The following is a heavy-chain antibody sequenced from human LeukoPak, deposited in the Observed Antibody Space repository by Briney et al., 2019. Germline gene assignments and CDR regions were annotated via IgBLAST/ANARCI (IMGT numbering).Heavy chain of an antibody. V-gene: IGHV3-30*04. J-gene: IGHJ4*02. Sequence: PGGSLRLSCAASGFAFSSYAMHWVRQAPGKGLEWVAIISYDGIIEDYSDSVKGRFTISRDNFKNTLFLQMNSLRAEDTAVYYCAKPTLEWLYLDYWGQGTLVTVSS. CDR2: ISYDGIIE. D-gene: IGHD3-3*01. CDR1: GFAFSSYA. CDR3: AKPTLEWLYLDY.